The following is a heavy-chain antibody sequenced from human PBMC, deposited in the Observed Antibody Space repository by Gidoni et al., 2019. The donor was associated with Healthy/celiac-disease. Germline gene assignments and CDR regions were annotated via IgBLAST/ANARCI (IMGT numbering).Heavy chain of an antibody. V-gene: IGHV3-23*01. J-gene: IGHJ4*02. Sequence: RFTCSSYAMSWVRQAPGKGLEWVSAISGRGSSTYYAVSVKGRFTISRDNSKNTLYLQMNSVRAQDTAVYYCAKQEADYFDYGGQGTLVTVSS. CDR3: AKQEADYFDY. CDR2: ISGRGSST. CDR1: RFTCSSYA.